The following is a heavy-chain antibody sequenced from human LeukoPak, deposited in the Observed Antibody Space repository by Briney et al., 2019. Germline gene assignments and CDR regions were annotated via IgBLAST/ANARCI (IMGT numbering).Heavy chain of an antibody. D-gene: IGHD3-22*01. CDR3: VRDMGYYDKV. CDR1: GFTFSTSW. CDR2: INSDGKST. V-gene: IGHV3-74*01. Sequence: GGSLRLSCAASGFTFSTSWMHWFRQAPGKGLVLVSRINSDGKSTNYADSVKGRFTISTDNAKNTLYLQMNSLRTEDTAVYYCVRDMGYYDKVWGQGTLVTVSS. J-gene: IGHJ4*02.